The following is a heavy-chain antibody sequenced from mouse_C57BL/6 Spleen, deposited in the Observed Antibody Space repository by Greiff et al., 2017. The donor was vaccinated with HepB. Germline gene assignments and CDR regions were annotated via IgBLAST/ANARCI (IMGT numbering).Heavy chain of an antibody. J-gene: IGHJ2*01. CDR1: GYTFTDYA. Sequence: QVQLQQSGPELVRPGVSVKISCKGSGYTFTDYAMHWVKQSHAKSLEWIGVISTYYGDASYNQKFKDKATMTVDKSSSTAYMELDRLTSADSAVYYCAKGGFTTVVATGFDYWGQGTTLTVSS. V-gene: IGHV1-67*01. CDR2: ISTYYGDA. CDR3: AKGGFTTVVATGFDY. D-gene: IGHD1-1*01.